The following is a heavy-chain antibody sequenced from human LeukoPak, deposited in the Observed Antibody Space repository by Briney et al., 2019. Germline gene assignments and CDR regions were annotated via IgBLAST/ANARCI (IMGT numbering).Heavy chain of an antibody. V-gene: IGHV4-34*01. Sequence: SETLSLTCAVYGGSFSGYYWSWFRQPPGKGLEWIGEINHRGSTNYNPSLKSRVTTSVDTSKNQFSLKLSSVTAADTAVYYCASVAYGSGTYWGQGNLVTVSS. CDR3: ASVAYGSGTY. J-gene: IGHJ4*02. CDR2: INHRGST. D-gene: IGHD3-10*01. CDR1: GGSFSGYY.